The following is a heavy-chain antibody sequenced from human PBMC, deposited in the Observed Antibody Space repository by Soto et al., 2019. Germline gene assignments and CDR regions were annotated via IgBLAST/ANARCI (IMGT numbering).Heavy chain of an antibody. CDR2: MNPNSGKT. CDR1: GYTFTSYD. Sequence: QVQLVQSGAEVKKPGASVKVSCKASGYTFTSYDINWVRQATGQGLEWMGWMNPNSGKTGYAQKFQGRVTRTMHTSISTAYMALSSLRSEDTAVYYCAREKTSYGMDVWGQGTTVTVSS. J-gene: IGHJ6*02. CDR3: AREKTSYGMDV. V-gene: IGHV1-8*01.